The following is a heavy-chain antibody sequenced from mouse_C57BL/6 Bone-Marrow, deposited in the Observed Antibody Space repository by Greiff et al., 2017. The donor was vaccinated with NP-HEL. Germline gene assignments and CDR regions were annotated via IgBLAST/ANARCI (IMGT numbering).Heavy chain of an antibody. J-gene: IGHJ3*01. CDR3: ARRGGSSWFAY. CDR1: GYTFTSYG. D-gene: IGHD1-1*01. V-gene: IGHV1-81*01. Sequence: VKLQESGAELARPGASVKLSCKASGYTFTSYGISWVKQRTGQGLEWIGEVYPRSGNTYYNEKFKGKATLTADKSSSTAYMELRSLTSEDSAVYFCARRGGSSWFAYWGQGTLVTVSA. CDR2: VYPRSGNT.